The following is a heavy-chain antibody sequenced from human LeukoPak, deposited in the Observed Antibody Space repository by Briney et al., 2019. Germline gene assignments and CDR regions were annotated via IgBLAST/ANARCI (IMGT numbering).Heavy chain of an antibody. D-gene: IGHD3-10*01. V-gene: IGHV1-69*06. CDR3: ARSAYSNRFITMVRDNWFDP. CDR2: IIPIFGTA. CDR1: GGTFSSYA. Sequence: GASVKVSCKASGGTFSSYAISWVRQAPGQGLEWMGGIIPIFGTANYAQKFQGRVTITADKSTSTAYMELSRLRSDDTAVYYCARSAYSNRFITMVRDNWFDPWGQGTLVTVSS. J-gene: IGHJ5*02.